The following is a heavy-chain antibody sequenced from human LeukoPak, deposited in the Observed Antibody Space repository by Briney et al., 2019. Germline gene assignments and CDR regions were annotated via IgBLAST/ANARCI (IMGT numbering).Heavy chain of an antibody. CDR2: IGGSGGNT. CDR1: RFTFSNYH. V-gene: IGHV3-23*01. D-gene: IGHD3-16*01. J-gene: IGHJ6*02. CDR3: VKAYRDYEWAYYYYSRDA. Sequence: GVPLGLSCAASRFTFSNYHMRCLRQAPGKGLVGVSGIGGSGGNTFHADSVKGRFTISREISQNSLYLQKKSLRAEDTAVDCSVKAYRDYEWAYYYYSRDAGGQGPAVTV.